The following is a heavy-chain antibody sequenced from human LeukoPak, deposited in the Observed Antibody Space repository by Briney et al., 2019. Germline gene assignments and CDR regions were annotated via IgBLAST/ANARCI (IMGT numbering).Heavy chain of an antibody. CDR1: GFTFSSYW. Sequence: GGSLRLSCAASGFTFSSYWMSWVRQAPGKGLEWVANIKQDGSEKYYVDSVKGRFTISRDNAKNSVYLQMNSLRAEDTAVYFCARDAGNSGYDLFDYWGQGTLVTVSS. CDR2: IKQDGSEK. D-gene: IGHD5-12*01. CDR3: ARDAGNSGYDLFDY. V-gene: IGHV3-7*04. J-gene: IGHJ4*02.